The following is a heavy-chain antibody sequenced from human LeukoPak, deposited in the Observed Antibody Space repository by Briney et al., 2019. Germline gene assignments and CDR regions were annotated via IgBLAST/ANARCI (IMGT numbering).Heavy chain of an antibody. CDR1: GGSISNYY. CDR3: ARGQRLPVFDF. Sequence: SETLSLTCTVSGGSISNYYWIWIRQPPGKRLEWIGYMYYSGSTNYNPSLKSRVTISVDTSKNHFSLKLSSVTAADTAVYYCARGQRLPVFDFWGQGTLVTVSS. D-gene: IGHD6-25*01. J-gene: IGHJ4*02. CDR2: MYYSGST. V-gene: IGHV4-59*01.